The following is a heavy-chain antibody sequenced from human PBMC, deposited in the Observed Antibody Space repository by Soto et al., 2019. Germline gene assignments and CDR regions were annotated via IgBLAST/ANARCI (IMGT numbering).Heavy chain of an antibody. D-gene: IGHD6-13*01. V-gene: IGHV3-33*01. CDR1: GFTFSSYG. CDR2: IWYDGSNK. CDR3: AGSVWQQPFV. Sequence: PGGSLRLSCAASGFTFSSYGMHWVLQAPGKGLEWVAVIWYDGSNKYYADSVKGRFTISRYNSKNTLYLQMNSLRAEDTAVYYCAGSVWQQPFVWGQGTTVTVSS. J-gene: IGHJ6*02.